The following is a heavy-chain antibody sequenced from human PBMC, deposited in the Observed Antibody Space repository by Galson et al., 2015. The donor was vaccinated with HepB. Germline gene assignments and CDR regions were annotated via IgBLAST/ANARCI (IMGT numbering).Heavy chain of an antibody. J-gene: IGHJ4*02. CDR1: GDIFSSYG. CDR3: ARGGGDYDSSGYYRFDY. Sequence: VKVSCKASGDIFSSYGISWVRQAPGQGLEWTGGIIPLFGTANYAQKFQGRVTISADESTSTAYMELSSLRSDDTAVYYCARGGGDYDSSGYYRFDYWGQGALVTVSS. V-gene: IGHV1-69*13. CDR2: IIPLFGTA. D-gene: IGHD3-22*01.